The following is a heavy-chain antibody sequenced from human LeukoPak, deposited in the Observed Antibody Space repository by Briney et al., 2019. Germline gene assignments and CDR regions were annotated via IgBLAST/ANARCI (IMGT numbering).Heavy chain of an antibody. J-gene: IGHJ4*02. D-gene: IGHD5-18*01. CDR1: GFTFSTYA. CDR2: FSGSGGST. V-gene: IGHV3-23*01. CDR3: AKDLGMQVWFPL. Sequence: GGSLRLSCAASGFTFSTYAMSWVRQAPGKGLEGFSSFSGSGGSTYYADSVKGRFTISRDSSKNTLYLQMNILRAGATAVYYCAKDLGMQVWFPLWGQGTLVTVSS.